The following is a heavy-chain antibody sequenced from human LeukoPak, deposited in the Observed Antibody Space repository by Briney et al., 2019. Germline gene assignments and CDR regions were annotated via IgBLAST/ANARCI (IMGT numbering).Heavy chain of an antibody. V-gene: IGHV4-61*02. CDR3: AGGPNSYDSSGAIDI. Sequence: SETLSLTCTVSGDSISSGDYYWSWVRQPAGTGLEWLGCISSSGSTNYNPSLKSRATISVDTSKNQFSLKLSSVTAADPAVNFCAGGPNSYDSSGAIDIWGQGRMVTVSS. CDR2: ISSSGST. J-gene: IGHJ3*02. CDR1: GDSISSGDYY. D-gene: IGHD3-22*01.